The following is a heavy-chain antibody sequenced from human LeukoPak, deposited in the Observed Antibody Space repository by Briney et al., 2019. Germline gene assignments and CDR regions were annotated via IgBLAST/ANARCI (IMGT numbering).Heavy chain of an antibody. CDR2: IYYSGST. V-gene: IGHV4-31*03. CDR1: GGSISSGGYY. CDR3: AKANPLIVGARAGGPINF. J-gene: IGHJ3*01. Sequence: PSETLSLTCTVSGGSISSGGYYWSWVRQHPGKGLEWIGYIYYSGSTYYNAPLKSRVTMSVDTSKNTFSLKVSSVTAADTAVYYCAKANPLIVGARAGGPINFWGQGTMVTVSS. D-gene: IGHD1-26*01.